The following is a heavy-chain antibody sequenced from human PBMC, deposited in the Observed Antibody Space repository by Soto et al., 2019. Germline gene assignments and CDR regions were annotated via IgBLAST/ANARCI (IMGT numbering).Heavy chain of an antibody. J-gene: IGHJ4*02. CDR1: GGSFSGYY. CDR2: INHSGST. Sequence: QVQLQQWGAGLLKPSETLSLTCAVYGGSFSGYYWSWIRQPPGKGLEWIGEINHSGSTNYNPSLKSRVTISVDTSKNQFSLKLSSVTAADTAVYYCARGAMAIVVVPAAPLEYWGQGTLVTVSS. CDR3: ARGAMAIVVVPAAPLEY. D-gene: IGHD2-2*01. V-gene: IGHV4-34*01.